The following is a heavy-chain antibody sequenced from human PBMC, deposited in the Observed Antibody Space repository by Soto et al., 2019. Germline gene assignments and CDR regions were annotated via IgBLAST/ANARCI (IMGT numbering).Heavy chain of an antibody. Sequence: SETLSLTCTVSGGSISSDYWNWIRQPPGKGLEWMGYIYYTGSTNYNPSLKSRVTISVDTSKNQFSLKLSSVTAAGTAVYYCASLGTAAPRWGQGTLVTVSS. V-gene: IGHV4-59*01. J-gene: IGHJ4*02. CDR3: ASLGTAAPR. D-gene: IGHD6-13*01. CDR1: GGSISSDY. CDR2: IYYTGST.